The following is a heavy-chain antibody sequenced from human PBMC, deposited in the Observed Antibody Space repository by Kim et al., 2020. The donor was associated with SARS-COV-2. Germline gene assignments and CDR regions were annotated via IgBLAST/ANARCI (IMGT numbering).Heavy chain of an antibody. V-gene: IGHV4-34*01. CDR1: GGSFSGYY. J-gene: IGHJ5*02. D-gene: IGHD3-16*02. CDR2: INHSGST. Sequence: SETLSLTCAVYGGSFSGYYWSWIRQPPGKGLEWIGEINHSGSTNYNPSLKSRVTISVDTSKNQFSLKLSSVTAADTAVYYCARRERYDYVWGSYRSVGSTGWFDPWGQGTLVTVSS. CDR3: ARRERYDYVWGSYRSVGSTGWFDP.